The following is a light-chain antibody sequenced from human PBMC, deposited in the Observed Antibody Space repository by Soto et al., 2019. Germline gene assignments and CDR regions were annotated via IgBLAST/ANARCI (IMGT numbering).Light chain of an antibody. CDR3: QQSFNNPRT. CDR2: GAS. V-gene: IGKV1-39*01. Sequence: DIQMTQSPSSLSASVGARVTITCRASQGIANYLNWYQQKPGKAPKLLIYGASSLQSGVPSKFSGSGSGTDFTLTISSLHTEDFATYYCQQSFNNPRTVGQGNKVEFK. J-gene: IGKJ1*01. CDR1: QGIANY.